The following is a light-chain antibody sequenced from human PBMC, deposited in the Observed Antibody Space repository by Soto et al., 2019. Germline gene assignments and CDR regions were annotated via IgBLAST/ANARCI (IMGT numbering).Light chain of an antibody. J-gene: IGKJ2*01. CDR1: QSVLYSSNNKNY. V-gene: IGKV4-1*01. CDR2: WAS. Sequence: DIVMTQSPDSLAVSLGERATINCKSSQSVLYSSNNKNYLAWYQQKPGQPPKLLIYWASTRESGVPDRFSGSGSGTDFTITISSLQAEDVAVYYCQLGRDTFGQGTKLEIK. CDR3: QLGRDT.